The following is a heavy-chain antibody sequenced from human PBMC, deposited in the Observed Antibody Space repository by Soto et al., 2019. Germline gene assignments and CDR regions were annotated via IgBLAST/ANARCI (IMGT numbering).Heavy chain of an antibody. D-gene: IGHD2-2*01. CDR2: ISSGAGNT. CDR3: ARVHCSSTSCYVHAFDI. Sequence: GGSLRLSCNFTFSLYSMNWVRQAPGKGLEWVACISSGAGNTSYADSVQGRFTISRDNAKNSLYLQMNSLRAEDTALYHCARVHCSSTSCYVHAFDIWGQGTMVTVSS. CDR1: FTFSLYS. V-gene: IGHV3-21*04. J-gene: IGHJ3*02.